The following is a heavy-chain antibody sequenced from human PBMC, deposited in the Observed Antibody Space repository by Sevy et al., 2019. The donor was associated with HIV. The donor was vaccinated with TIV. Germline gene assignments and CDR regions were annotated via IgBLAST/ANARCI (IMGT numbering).Heavy chain of an antibody. Sequence: GGSLRLSCAASGFTFSSYAMTWVRQAPGKGLEWVSAISGSGGSTYYADSVKGRFTISRDNSKNTLYLQMNSLRAEDTAVYFCAKDSKPYYYDNSGYHNWGQGTLVTVSS. CDR3: AKDSKPYYYDNSGYHN. CDR2: ISGSGGST. D-gene: IGHD3-22*01. V-gene: IGHV3-23*01. J-gene: IGHJ4*02. CDR1: GFTFSSYA.